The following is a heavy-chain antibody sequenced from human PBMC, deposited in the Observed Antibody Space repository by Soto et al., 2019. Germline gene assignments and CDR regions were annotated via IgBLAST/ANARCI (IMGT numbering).Heavy chain of an antibody. CDR1: GGSISSGGYY. V-gene: IGHV4-31*03. D-gene: IGHD3-3*01. CDR2: IYYSGST. Sequence: SETLSLTCTVSGGSISSGGYYWSWIRQHPGKGLEWIGYIYYSGSTYYNPSLKSRVTISVDTSKNQFSLKLSSVTAADTAVYYCARTDFWSGYYTFDYWGQGTLVTVSS. J-gene: IGHJ4*02. CDR3: ARTDFWSGYYTFDY.